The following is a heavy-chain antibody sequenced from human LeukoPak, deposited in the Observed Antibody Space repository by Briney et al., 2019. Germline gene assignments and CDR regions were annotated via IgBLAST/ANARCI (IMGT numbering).Heavy chain of an antibody. Sequence: ASVKVSCKASGYTFTSYGISWVRQAPGQGLEWMGWINAYNGNTNYAQKLQGRVTMTKDTSTSTAYMELRRLRSDDTAVYYCARDAWIVGALDYWGQGTLVTVSS. CDR2: INAYNGNT. CDR3: ARDAWIVGALDY. J-gene: IGHJ4*02. V-gene: IGHV1-18*01. CDR1: GYTFTSYG. D-gene: IGHD1-26*01.